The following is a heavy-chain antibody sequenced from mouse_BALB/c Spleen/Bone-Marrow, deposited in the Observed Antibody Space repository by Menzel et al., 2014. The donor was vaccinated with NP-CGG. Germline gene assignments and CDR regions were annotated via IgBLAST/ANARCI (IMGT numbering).Heavy chain of an antibody. Sequence: EVMLVESGGGLVKPGGSLKLSCAASGFAFSGYDMSWVRQTPGKRLEWVAYISSGGSNTYYQDTVKGRFTISRDNAKNTLYLQMNSLKSEDTAMYYCARQRGYAYAMDYWGQGTSVTVSS. CDR1: GFAFSGYD. CDR2: ISSGGSNT. V-gene: IGHV5-12-1*01. CDR3: ARQRGYAYAMDY. D-gene: IGHD2-2*01. J-gene: IGHJ4*01.